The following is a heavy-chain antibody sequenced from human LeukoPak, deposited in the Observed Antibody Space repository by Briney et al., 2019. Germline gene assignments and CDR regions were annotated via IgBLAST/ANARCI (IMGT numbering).Heavy chain of an antibody. V-gene: IGHV3-48*03. Sequence: GGSLRLSCAASGFIFSNYEMNWVRQAPGKGLEWVSYISDGYTMYYTDSVKGRFIISRDNAKNSLYLQMNSLSAEDTAVYYCARNSRLDVWGQGTTVTVSS. CDR3: ARNSRLDV. J-gene: IGHJ6*02. CDR2: ISDGYTM. D-gene: IGHD4-11*01. CDR1: GFIFSNYE.